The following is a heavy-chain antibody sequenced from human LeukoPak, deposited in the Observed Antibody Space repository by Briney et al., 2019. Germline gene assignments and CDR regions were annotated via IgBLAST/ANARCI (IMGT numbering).Heavy chain of an antibody. CDR2: INPNSGGT. CDR1: GYTFTGYY. CDR3: ARVPNIKDITIFGVVMDY. V-gene: IGHV1-2*02. J-gene: IGHJ4*02. D-gene: IGHD3-3*01. Sequence: ASVKVSCKASGYTFTGYYMHWVRQAPGQGLEWMGWINPNSGGTNYAQKFQGRVTMTRDTSISTAYMELSRLRSDDTAVYYCARVPNIKDITIFGVVMDYWGQGTLATVSS.